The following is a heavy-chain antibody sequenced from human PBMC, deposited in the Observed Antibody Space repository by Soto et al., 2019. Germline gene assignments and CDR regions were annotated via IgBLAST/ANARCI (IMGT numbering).Heavy chain of an antibody. J-gene: IGHJ4*01. CDR2: ISCDGTNK. Sequence: GGSLRLSCPASGFMFSAYAMLWVRQAPGKGLEWVAAISCDGTNKYYADSIKGRFTISRDNSANTLFLQVNSLRREDTAMYYCARDPSPYTSGWYGIDFWGHGTLVTVSS. D-gene: IGHD6-19*01. V-gene: IGHV3-30*04. CDR3: ARDPSPYTSGWYGIDF. CDR1: GFMFSAYA.